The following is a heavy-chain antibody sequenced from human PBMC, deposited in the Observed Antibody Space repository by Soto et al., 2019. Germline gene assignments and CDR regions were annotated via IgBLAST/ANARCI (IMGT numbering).Heavy chain of an antibody. J-gene: IGHJ4*02. CDR2: ISYDGRNK. CDR3: AKGSGSDFWSGYYF. Sequence: PGGSLRLSCAASGSTFSSYGMHWVRQAPGKGLEWVAVISYDGRNKYYADSVKGRFTISRDNPKNTLYLQMNSLRAEDTAVYYCAKGSGSDFWSGYYFWGQGTLVTVSS. V-gene: IGHV3-30*18. D-gene: IGHD3-3*01. CDR1: GSTFSSYG.